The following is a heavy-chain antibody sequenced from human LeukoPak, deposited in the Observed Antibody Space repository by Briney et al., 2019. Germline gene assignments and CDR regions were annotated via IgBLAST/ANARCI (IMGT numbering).Heavy chain of an antibody. D-gene: IGHD3-10*01. CDR3: ARVYYGSGSLYYYYYYMDV. CDR2: ISGSGGST. J-gene: IGHJ6*03. Sequence: TGGSLRLSCAASGFTFSSYGMSWVRQAPGKGLEWVSAISGSGGSTYYADSVKGRFTISRDNSKNTLHLQMNSLRAEDTAVYYCARVYYGSGSLYYYYYYMDVWGKGTTVTISS. V-gene: IGHV3-23*01. CDR1: GFTFSSYG.